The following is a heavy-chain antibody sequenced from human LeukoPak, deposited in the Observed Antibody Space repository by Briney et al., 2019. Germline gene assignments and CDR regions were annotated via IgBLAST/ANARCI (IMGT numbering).Heavy chain of an antibody. CDR2: ISTSSTYI. J-gene: IGHJ4*02. Sequence: GGSLRLSCSASGFTFSSYNMSWVGQAPGKGLEWVSSISTSSTYIFYADSVRGRFTVSRDNAKNSLYLQMKTLSAEDTAVYYCARGKVAGTVDYWGQGTLVTVSS. CDR1: GFTFSSYN. D-gene: IGHD6-19*01. CDR3: ARGKVAGTVDY. V-gene: IGHV3-21*01.